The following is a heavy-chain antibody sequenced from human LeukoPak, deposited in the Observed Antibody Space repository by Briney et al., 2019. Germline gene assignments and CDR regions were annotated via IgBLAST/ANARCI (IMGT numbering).Heavy chain of an antibody. J-gene: IGHJ4*02. D-gene: IGHD5-18*01. CDR1: GFTFSSYG. V-gene: IGHV3-30*18. CDR2: ISYDGSNK. Sequence: GGSLRLSCAASGFTFSSYGMHWVRQAPGKGLEWVAVISYDGSNKYYADSVKGRFTISRDNSKNTLYLQMDSLRAEDTAVYYCANDRGRYSYGLGYWGQGTLVTVSS. CDR3: ANDRGRYSYGLGY.